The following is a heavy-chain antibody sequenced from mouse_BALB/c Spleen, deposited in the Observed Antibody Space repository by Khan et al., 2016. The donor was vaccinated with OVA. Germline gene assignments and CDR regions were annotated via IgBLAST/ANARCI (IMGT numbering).Heavy chain of an antibody. CDR2: ILHSGST. V-gene: IGHV3-8*02. CDR1: GDSITSGY. J-gene: IGHJ3*01. Sequence: EVQLQESGPSLVKPSQTLSLTCSVTGDSITSGYWCWIRKSPGNKLEYMGYILHSGSTYYNPSLKSRIFITRHTSQNQYYLQLKTVTTEDTATYYCARSTYGYAVAYWGQGTLVTVSA. CDR3: ARSTYGYAVAY. D-gene: IGHD2-14*01.